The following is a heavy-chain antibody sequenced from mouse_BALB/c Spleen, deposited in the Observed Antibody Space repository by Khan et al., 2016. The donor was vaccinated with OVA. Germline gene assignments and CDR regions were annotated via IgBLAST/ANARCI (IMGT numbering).Heavy chain of an antibody. V-gene: IGHV14-3*02. CDR2: IAPANGNT. Sequence: VQLQQSGAELVKPGASVKLSCTASGFNIKDTYLHWVKQRPERGLEWIGRIAPANGNTQYDPKFQGKATITSDTSSNTSYLQLNSLPSEDTAVYYCARPSYDPRDFEVWGAGTTVTVSS. D-gene: IGHD2-3*01. CDR1: GFNIKDTY. J-gene: IGHJ1*01. CDR3: ARPSYDPRDFEV.